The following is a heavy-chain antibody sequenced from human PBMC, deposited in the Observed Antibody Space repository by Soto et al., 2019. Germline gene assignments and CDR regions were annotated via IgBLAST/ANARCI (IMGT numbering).Heavy chain of an antibody. CDR3: AKGGVQLWPRTYFDY. CDR2: ISTSGGST. J-gene: IGHJ4*02. V-gene: IGHV3-23*01. Sequence: GVSLKLSGAASGFTFISYSIWLIRQSPRKGLEWVSAISTSGGSTYDADSVNGRFTISRDNSKNPLYLQMNSLRAEDTAVYYCAKGGVQLWPRTYFDYWGQGTLVTVSS. CDR1: GFTFISYS. D-gene: IGHD5-18*01.